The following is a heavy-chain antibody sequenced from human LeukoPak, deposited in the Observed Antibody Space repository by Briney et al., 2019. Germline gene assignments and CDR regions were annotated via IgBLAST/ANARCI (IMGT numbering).Heavy chain of an antibody. J-gene: IGHJ4*02. CDR3: AKMDSIAAAGTFDY. V-gene: IGHV3-23*01. Sequence: GESLKISCAASGFTFSNYAMTWVRQAPGKGLEWASGISGSGGSTYYADSVKGRFTISRDNSKDTLFLQMNSLRAEDTAVYYCAKMDSIAAAGTFDYWGQGTLVTVSS. CDR2: ISGSGGST. D-gene: IGHD6-13*01. CDR1: GFTFSNYA.